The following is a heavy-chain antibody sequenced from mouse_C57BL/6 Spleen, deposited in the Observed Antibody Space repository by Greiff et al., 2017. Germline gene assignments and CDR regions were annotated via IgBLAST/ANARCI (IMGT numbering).Heavy chain of an antibody. CDR1: GFNIKDDY. Sequence: VQLQQSGAELVRPGSSVKLSCTASGFNIKDDYMHWVKQRPEQGLEWIGWIDPENGDTEYAPKFQGKATITADTSSNTAYLQLSSLTSEDTGVYYCTTFSIAYWGQGTLVTVSA. J-gene: IGHJ3*01. CDR3: TTFSIAY. V-gene: IGHV14-4*01. CDR2: IDPENGDT. D-gene: IGHD6-2*01.